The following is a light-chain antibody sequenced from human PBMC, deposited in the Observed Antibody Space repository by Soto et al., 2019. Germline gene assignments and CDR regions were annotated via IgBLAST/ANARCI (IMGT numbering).Light chain of an antibody. J-gene: IGLJ3*02. V-gene: IGLV2-8*01. CDR3: SSYTGRDNLV. CDR2: EVN. Sequence: QSVLTQPPSASGSPGQSVTISCTGTGNDVGGYNYVSWYQHHPGKAPKLMIYEVNKRPSGVPDRFSASKSGNTASLTVSGLQPEDEADYYCSSYTGRDNLVFGGGTKVTVL. CDR1: GNDVGGYNY.